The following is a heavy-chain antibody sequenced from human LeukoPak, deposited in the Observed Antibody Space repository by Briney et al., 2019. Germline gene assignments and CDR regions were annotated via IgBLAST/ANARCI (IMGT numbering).Heavy chain of an antibody. V-gene: IGHV4-34*01. CDR2: INHSGST. D-gene: IGHD2-2*01. CDR3: ARHFGYCSSTSFLGGCFDP. CDR1: GGSFSGYY. Sequence: PSETLSLTCAVYGGSFSGYYWSWVRQPPGKGREWLGEINHSGSTNYNTSLKGGVTISVETSKKQFSLKLSSVTAADTAVYYCARHFGYCSSTSFLGGCFDPWGQGTLVTVSS. J-gene: IGHJ5*02.